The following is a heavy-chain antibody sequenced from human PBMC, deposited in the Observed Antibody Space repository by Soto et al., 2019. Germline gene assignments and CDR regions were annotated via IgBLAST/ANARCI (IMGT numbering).Heavy chain of an antibody. Sequence: PGGSLRLSCAASGFTFSRCAMSWVRQAPGKGLGWVSVISGDGDTYFADLVKGRFSISRDNSKNTLFLQMNSLRAEDTAVYYCAKSKMATIVEDFDYWGQGTLVTVSS. CDR1: GFTFSRCA. D-gene: IGHD5-12*01. J-gene: IGHJ4*02. CDR2: ISGDGDT. CDR3: AKSKMATIVEDFDY. V-gene: IGHV3-23*01.